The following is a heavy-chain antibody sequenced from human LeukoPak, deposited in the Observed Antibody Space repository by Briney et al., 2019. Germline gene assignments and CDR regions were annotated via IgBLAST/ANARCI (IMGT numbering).Heavy chain of an antibody. CDR1: GGTFSSYA. D-gene: IGHD3-22*01. J-gene: IGHJ4*02. CDR2: IIPIFGTA. V-gene: IGHV1-69*13. CDR3: ASSYDSSGYFDY. Sequence: GASVKVSCKASGGTFSSYAISWVRQAPGQGLEWMGGIIPIFGTANYAQKFQGRVTITADESTSTAYMELSSLRSEDTAVYYCASSYDSSGYFDYWGQGTLVTVSS.